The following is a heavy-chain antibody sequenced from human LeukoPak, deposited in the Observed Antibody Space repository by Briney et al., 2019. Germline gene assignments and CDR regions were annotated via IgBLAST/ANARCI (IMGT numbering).Heavy chain of an antibody. D-gene: IGHD6-19*01. CDR2: INHSRST. CDR1: GGSFRGYY. Sequence: SETLSLTCAVYGGSFRGYYWSWIRQPPGKGLEWIGEINHSRSTNYNPSLKSRVTISVDTSKNQFSLNLSSVTAADTAVYYCASRSSGWYRAPFDPWGQGTLVTVSS. V-gene: IGHV4-34*01. J-gene: IGHJ5*02. CDR3: ASRSSGWYRAPFDP.